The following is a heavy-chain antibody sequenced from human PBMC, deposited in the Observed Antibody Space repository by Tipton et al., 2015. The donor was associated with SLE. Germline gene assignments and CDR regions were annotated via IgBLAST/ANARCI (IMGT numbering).Heavy chain of an antibody. CDR1: GCSFTSYW. J-gene: IGHJ5*02. CDR3: ARQPPVPGHNWFDL. CDR2: IWPGDSDT. Sequence: QLVQSGTELKKPGESLKISCKGSGCSFTSYWIGWVRQMPGKGLEWMGIIWPGDSDTRYSPSFQGQVTISADKSISTAYLQWSSLKASDTAMYYCARQPPVPGHNWFDLWGQGTLVTVSS. D-gene: IGHD2-2*01. V-gene: IGHV5-51*01.